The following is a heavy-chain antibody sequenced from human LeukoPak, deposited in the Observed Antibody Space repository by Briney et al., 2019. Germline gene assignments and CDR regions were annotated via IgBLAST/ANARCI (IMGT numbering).Heavy chain of an antibody. V-gene: IGHV3-43*02. CDR1: GFTIGPYA. J-gene: IGHJ6*02. Sequence: PGGSLRLSCEASGFTIGPYAMYWVRQGPGRGLEWVAVIKADGSGTFYADYVRGRFTISRDNSKNSLYLQMNSLTSEDTALYYCAAWAFYHNLDVWGHGTTVIVSS. CDR2: IKADGSGT. D-gene: IGHD2/OR15-2a*01. CDR3: AAWAFYHNLDV.